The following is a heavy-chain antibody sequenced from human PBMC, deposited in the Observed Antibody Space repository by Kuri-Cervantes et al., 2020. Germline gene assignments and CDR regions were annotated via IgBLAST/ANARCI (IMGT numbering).Heavy chain of an antibody. J-gene: IGHJ4*02. Sequence: GESLKISCAASGFTLSSYSMNWVRQAPGKGLEWVSSISSSSSYIYYADSVKGRFTISRDNAKNSLYLQMNSLRAEDTAVYYCARVRDGYNPPVIDYWGQGTLVTVSS. CDR1: GFTLSSYS. D-gene: IGHD5-24*01. CDR3: ARVRDGYNPPVIDY. V-gene: IGHV3-21*01. CDR2: ISSSSSYI.